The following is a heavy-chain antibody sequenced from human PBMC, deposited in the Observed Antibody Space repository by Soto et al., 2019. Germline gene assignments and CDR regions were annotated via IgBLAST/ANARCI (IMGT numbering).Heavy chain of an antibody. CDR2: IKSKTDGGTT. CDR3: TTNLPILGYCSGASCDPSDY. D-gene: IGHD2-15*01. Sequence: PGGSLRLPCAASGFTFTNAWMNWVRQAPGKGLEWVGRIKSKTDGGTTDYAAPVKGRFIISRDDSKNTLYLQMNSLKTEDTAVYYCTTNLPILGYCSGASCDPSDYWGQGTLVTVSS. J-gene: IGHJ4*02. V-gene: IGHV3-15*07. CDR1: GFTFTNAW.